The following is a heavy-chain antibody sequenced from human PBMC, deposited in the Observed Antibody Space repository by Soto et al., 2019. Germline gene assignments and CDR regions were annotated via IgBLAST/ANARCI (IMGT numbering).Heavy chain of an antibody. CDR3: AKDCVVRYFDWLFALDY. CDR2: ISYDGSNK. CDR1: GFTFSSYG. Sequence: QVQLVESGGGVVQPGRSLRLSCAASGFTFSSYGMHWVRQAPGKGLEWVAVISYDGSNKYYADSVKGRFTISRDNSKNTLYLQMNGLRAEETAVYYCAKDCVVRYFDWLFALDYWGQGTLVTVSS. D-gene: IGHD3-9*01. V-gene: IGHV3-30*18. J-gene: IGHJ4*02.